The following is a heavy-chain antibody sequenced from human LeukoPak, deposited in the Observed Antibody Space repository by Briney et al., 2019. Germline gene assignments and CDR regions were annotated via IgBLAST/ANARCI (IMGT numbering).Heavy chain of an antibody. D-gene: IGHD5-24*01. CDR3: ARARSWPEHAFDI. Sequence: GGSLRLSCAASGLTVSSSYVSWVRQAPRKGLEWASIIYGGGITHYADSVKGRFTISSDNSKNTLDLQMNSLRAEDTAVYYCARARSWPEHAFDIWGQGTMVTVSS. V-gene: IGHV3-53*01. CDR2: IYGGGIT. J-gene: IGHJ3*02. CDR1: GLTVSSSY.